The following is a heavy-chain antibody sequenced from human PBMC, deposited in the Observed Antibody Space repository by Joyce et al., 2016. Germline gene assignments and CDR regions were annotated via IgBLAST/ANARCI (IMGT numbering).Heavy chain of an antibody. D-gene: IGHD4/OR15-4a*01. CDR3: ARGGALDY. CDR2: IYHSGGT. Sequence: QVQLQESGPGVVKPSETLSLTCAVSGYSISSGYFWAWIRQPPGKGLEWIGSIYHSGGTYYNPSLKSRVTISVDTSKNQFSLKLNSVTAADTAVYSCARGGALDYWSQGILVTVSS. V-gene: IGHV4-38-2*01. J-gene: IGHJ4*02. CDR1: GYSISSGYF.